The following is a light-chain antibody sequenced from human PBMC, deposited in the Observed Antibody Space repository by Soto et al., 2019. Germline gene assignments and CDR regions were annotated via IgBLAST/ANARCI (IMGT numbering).Light chain of an antibody. J-gene: IGKJ1*01. CDR2: GAS. CDR3: QQYGSSGT. Sequence: EIVLTQSPGTQSLSPGERDTLSCRASQSVSNNYLAWYQQKPGQAPRLLIYGASNRATCIPDRFSGSGSGTDFTLTISRLEPEDFAVYYCQQYGSSGTFGQGTKLDIK. CDR1: QSVSNNY. V-gene: IGKV3-20*01.